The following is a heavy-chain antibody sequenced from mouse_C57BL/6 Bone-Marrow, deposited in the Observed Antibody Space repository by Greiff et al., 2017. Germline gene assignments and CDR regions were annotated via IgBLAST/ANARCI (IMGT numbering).Heavy chain of an antibody. CDR3: ARYSSYWYFDV. CDR1: GYTFTSYW. V-gene: IGHV1-64*01. J-gene: IGHJ1*03. D-gene: IGHD1-1*01. CDR2: IHPNSGST. Sequence: QVQLQQPGAELVKPGASVKLSCKASGYTFTSYWMHWVKQRPGQGLEWIGMIHPNSGSTNYNEKLKSKATLTVDKSSSTAYMQLSSLTSADSAVYYCARYSSYWYFDVWGTGTTVTVSS.